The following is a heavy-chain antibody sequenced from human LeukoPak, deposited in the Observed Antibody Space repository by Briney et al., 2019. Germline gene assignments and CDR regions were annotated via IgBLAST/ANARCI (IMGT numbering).Heavy chain of an antibody. D-gene: IGHD3-9*01. V-gene: IGHV3-30*02. J-gene: IGHJ5*02. CDR3: AKDRYYDIRGRPDP. Sequence: GGSLRLSCAASGFTFSSYGMHWVRQAPGKGLEWVALIRYDGINKYYSDSVKGRFTISRDNSKNTLYLQMNSLTTEDTAVYYCAKDRYYDIRGRPDPWGQGTLVTVSS. CDR2: IRYDGINK. CDR1: GFTFSSYG.